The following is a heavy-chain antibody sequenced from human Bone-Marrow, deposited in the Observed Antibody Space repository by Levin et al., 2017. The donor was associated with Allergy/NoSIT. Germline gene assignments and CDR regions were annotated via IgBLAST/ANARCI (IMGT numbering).Heavy chain of an antibody. CDR2: ISYDGSNK. CDR3: ARALVVVAAPDAFDI. D-gene: IGHD2-15*01. J-gene: IGHJ3*02. Sequence: GGSLRLSCAASGFTFSSYAMHWVRQAPGKGLEWVAVISYDGSNKYYADSVKGRFTISRDNSKNTLYLQMNSLRAEDTAVYYCARALVVVAAPDAFDIWGQGTMVTVSS. CDR1: GFTFSSYA. V-gene: IGHV3-30-3*01.